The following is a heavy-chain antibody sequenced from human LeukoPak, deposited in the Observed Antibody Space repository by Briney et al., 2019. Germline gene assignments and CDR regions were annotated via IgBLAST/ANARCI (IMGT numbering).Heavy chain of an antibody. CDR3: AKVGTVYFPLDF. V-gene: IGHV3-23*01. D-gene: IGHD2/OR15-2a*01. CDR1: GFTFSCYV. CDR2: ISGSGGST. Sequence: PGGSLRLSCAVSGFTFSCYVMSWVRQAPGKGLEWVSAISGSGGSTYYADSVKGRFTISRDNSKNTLYLQMNSLRAGDTAVYYCAKVGTVYFPLDFWGQGTLVTVSS. J-gene: IGHJ4*02.